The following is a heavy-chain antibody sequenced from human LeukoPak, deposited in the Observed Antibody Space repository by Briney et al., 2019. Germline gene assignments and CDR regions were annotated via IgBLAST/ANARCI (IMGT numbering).Heavy chain of an antibody. V-gene: IGHV1-18*01. CDR2: ISAYNGNT. Sequence: ASVKVSCKASGYTFTSYGITWVRRAPGQGLEWMGWISAYNGNTNYAQKLQGRVTMTTDTSTSTAYMELRSLRSDDTAVYYCARVRYPNYDLVIGYDAFDVWGQGTMVTVSS. CDR3: ARVRYPNYDLVIGYDAFDV. D-gene: IGHD3-3*01. CDR1: GYTFTSYG. J-gene: IGHJ3*01.